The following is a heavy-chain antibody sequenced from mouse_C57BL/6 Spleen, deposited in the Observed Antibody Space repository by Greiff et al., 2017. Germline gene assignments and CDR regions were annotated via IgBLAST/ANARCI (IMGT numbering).Heavy chain of an antibody. CDR3: ALPSYGSSYGYAMDY. CDR1: GFNIKNTY. V-gene: IGHV14-3*01. D-gene: IGHD1-1*01. Sequence: VQLQQSVAELVRPGASVKLSCTASGFNIKNTYMHWVKQRPEQGLEWIGRIDPANGNTKYAPKFQGKATITADTSSNTAYLQLSSLTSEDTAIYYCALPSYGSSYGYAMDYWGQGTSVTVSS. CDR2: IDPANGNT. J-gene: IGHJ4*01.